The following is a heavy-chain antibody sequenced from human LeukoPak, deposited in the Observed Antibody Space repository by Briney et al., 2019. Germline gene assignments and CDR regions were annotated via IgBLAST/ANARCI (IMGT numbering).Heavy chain of an antibody. CDR2: INHSGST. CDR1: GGSFSGYY. J-gene: IGHJ3*02. Sequence: SETLSLTCAVYGGSFSGYYWSWIRQPPGKGLEWIGEINHSGSTNYNPSLKSRVTISVDTSKNQFSLKLSSVTAADTAVYYCARKYCSSTSCHGDKFDAFDIWGQGTMVTVSS. V-gene: IGHV4-34*01. D-gene: IGHD2-2*01. CDR3: ARKYCSSTSCHGDKFDAFDI.